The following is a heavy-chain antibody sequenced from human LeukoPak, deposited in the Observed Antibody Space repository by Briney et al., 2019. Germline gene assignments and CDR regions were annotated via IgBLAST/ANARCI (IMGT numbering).Heavy chain of an antibody. CDR1: GGSISGYY. D-gene: IGHD2-2*01. J-gene: IGHJ3*02. Sequence: SETLSLTCTVSGGSISGYYCSWIRQPAGEGLEWIGRIYTSGSTNYNPSLKSRVTMSVATSKNPFSLKLSSVTAADTAVYYCARGDVPYCSSTSCYDAFDIWGQGTMVTASS. CDR3: ARGDVPYCSSTSCYDAFDI. CDR2: IYTSGST. V-gene: IGHV4-4*07.